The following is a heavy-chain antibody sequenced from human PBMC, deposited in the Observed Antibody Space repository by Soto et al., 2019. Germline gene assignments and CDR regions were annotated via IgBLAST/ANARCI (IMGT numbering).Heavy chain of an antibody. CDR3: ARELYYYDSSGYYPIEN. V-gene: IGHV3-30*03. CDR1: RFTFSNYG. J-gene: IGHJ4*02. CDR2: ISDDGTKK. D-gene: IGHD3-22*01. Sequence: QVQLVESGGGVVQPGKSLRLSCAASRFTFSNYGMHWVRQAPGKGLEWVALISDDGTKKYYADSVKGRFTISRDNSKNTLYLQMNSLRAEDTAVYFCARELYYYDSSGYYPIENWGQGTLVTVSS.